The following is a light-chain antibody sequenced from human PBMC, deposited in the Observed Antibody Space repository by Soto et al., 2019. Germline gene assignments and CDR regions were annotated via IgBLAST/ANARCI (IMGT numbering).Light chain of an antibody. V-gene: IGLV2-14*01. J-gene: IGLJ7*01. CDR1: SSDVGAYKY. CDR2: EAT. Sequence: QSALTQPASVSGSPGQSITISCAGTSSDVGAYKYVSWYQQHPGKAPKLLIYEATNRPSGVSDRFSASKSDNTASLTISGLQAEDEADYYCSSYSRNTLFVFGTGTQLTVL. CDR3: SSYSRNTLFV.